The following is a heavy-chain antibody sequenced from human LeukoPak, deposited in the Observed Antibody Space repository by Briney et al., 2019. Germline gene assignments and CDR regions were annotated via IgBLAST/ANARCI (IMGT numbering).Heavy chain of an antibody. CDR2: INHSGSS. D-gene: IGHD2-2*01. CDR3: ARGRSYQLLLYYIDY. CDR1: GGSFSGYY. Sequence: SETLSLTCAVYGGSFSGYYWSWIRQPPGKGLEWSGEINHSGSSNYNLSLKSRVTISVDTSKNQFSLKLRSVSAAGTAVYYCARGRSYQLLLYYIDYWGQGTLVTVSS. V-gene: IGHV4-34*01. J-gene: IGHJ4*02.